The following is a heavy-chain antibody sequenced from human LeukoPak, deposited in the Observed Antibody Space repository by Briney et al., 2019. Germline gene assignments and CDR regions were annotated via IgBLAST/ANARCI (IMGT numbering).Heavy chain of an antibody. Sequence: ASVKVSCKASGYTFSTSTISWVRQAAGQGLEWMGWINPKNGKTSYAQKFQDRVTMTENTSTSTAYMELSSLRSEDTAVYYCARGPAPYSYEYSGHDPYYYYNMDVWGKGTTVIISS. J-gene: IGHJ6*03. CDR1: GYTFSTST. CDR2: INPKNGKT. CDR3: ARGPAPYSYEYSGHDPYYYYNMDV. V-gene: IGHV1-8*01. D-gene: IGHD3-22*01.